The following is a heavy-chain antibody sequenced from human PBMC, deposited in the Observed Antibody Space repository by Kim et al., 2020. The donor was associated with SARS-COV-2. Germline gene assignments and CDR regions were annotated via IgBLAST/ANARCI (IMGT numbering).Heavy chain of an antibody. J-gene: IGHJ6*02. CDR3: ARGTYVSGYYTLGYYYYYGMDV. CDR2: MNPNSGNT. Sequence: ASVKVSCKASGYTFTSYDINWVRQATGQGLEWMGWMNPNSGNTGYAQKFQGRVTMTRNTSISTAYMELSSLRSEDTAVYYCARGTYVSGYYTLGYYYYYGMDVWGQGTTVTVSS. CDR1: GYTFTSYD. D-gene: IGHD3-3*01. V-gene: IGHV1-8*01.